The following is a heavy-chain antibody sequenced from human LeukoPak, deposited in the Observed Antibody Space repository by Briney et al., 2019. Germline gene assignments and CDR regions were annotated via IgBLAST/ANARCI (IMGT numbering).Heavy chain of an antibody. V-gene: IGHV3-30-3*01. CDR2: ISYDGSNK. D-gene: IGHD6-13*01. Sequence: GGSLRLSCAASGFTFSNAWMSWVRQAPGKGLEWVAVISYDGSNKYYADSVKGRFTISRDNSKNTLYLQMNSLRAEDTAVYYCAREIAAAGAKNDAFDIWGQGTMVTVSS. J-gene: IGHJ3*02. CDR3: AREIAAAGAKNDAFDI. CDR1: GFTFSNAW.